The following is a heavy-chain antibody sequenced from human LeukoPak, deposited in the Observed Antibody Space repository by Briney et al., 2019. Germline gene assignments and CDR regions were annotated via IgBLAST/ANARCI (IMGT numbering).Heavy chain of an antibody. CDR3: ARAGHCSTIDCYVLDP. V-gene: IGHV3-23*01. CDR1: GFTFSSYA. Sequence: PGGSLRLSCAASGFTFSSYAMSWVRQAPGKGLEWVSAISGSGGSTYYADSVKGRFTISRDNAKNSLYLQMNSLRAEDTAVYYCARAGHCSTIDCYVLDPWGQGTLVTVSS. J-gene: IGHJ5*02. CDR2: ISGSGGST. D-gene: IGHD2-2*01.